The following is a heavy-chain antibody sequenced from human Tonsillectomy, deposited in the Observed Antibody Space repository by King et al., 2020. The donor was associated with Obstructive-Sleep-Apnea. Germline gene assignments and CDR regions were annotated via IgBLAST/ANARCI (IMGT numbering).Heavy chain of an antibody. CDR1: GISFRNYL. Sequence: VQLVESGGGLVQPGGSLRLSCTVSGISFRNYLMSWVRQAPGEGREWVGNIKKDGSGGYYVDAVKGRFTISRDNAKNSLFLQMNSLRGEDTAVYFCALITGSDYWGQGTMVTVSS. V-gene: IGHV3-7*01. J-gene: IGHJ4*02. CDR3: ALITGSDY. D-gene: IGHD1-1*01. CDR2: IKKDGSGG.